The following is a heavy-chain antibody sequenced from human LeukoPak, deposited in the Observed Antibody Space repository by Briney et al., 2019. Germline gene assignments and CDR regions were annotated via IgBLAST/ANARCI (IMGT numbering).Heavy chain of an antibody. Sequence: GGSLRLSCAASGFTFSSYGMHWVRQAPGKGLQWVAFIRSDGSNIYYIDSVKGRFTLSRDNSKNTLYLQMNSLRAEDTAVYYCAKDLGSSGWYGDYWGQGTLVTVSS. CDR1: GFTFSSYG. J-gene: IGHJ4*02. CDR3: AKDLGSSGWYGDY. D-gene: IGHD6-19*01. CDR2: IRSDGSNI. V-gene: IGHV3-30*02.